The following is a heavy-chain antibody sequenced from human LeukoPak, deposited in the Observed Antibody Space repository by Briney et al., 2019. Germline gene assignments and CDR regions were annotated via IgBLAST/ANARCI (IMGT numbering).Heavy chain of an antibody. Sequence: SVKVSCKASGGTFSSYAISWVRQAPGQGLEWMGGIIPIFGTANYAQKFQGRVTITADESTSTAYMELSSLRSEDTAVYYCAGGLRFLGPPELGWGQGTLVTVSS. V-gene: IGHV1-69*13. CDR3: AGGLRFLGPPELG. CDR1: GGTFSSYA. J-gene: IGHJ4*02. CDR2: IIPIFGTA. D-gene: IGHD3-3*01.